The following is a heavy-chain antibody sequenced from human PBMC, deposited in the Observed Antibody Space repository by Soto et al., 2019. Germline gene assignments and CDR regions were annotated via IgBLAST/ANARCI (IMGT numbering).Heavy chain of an antibody. Sequence: SETLSLTCTVSGGSISSYYWSWIRQPPGKGLEWIGYIYYSGSTNYNPSLKSRVTISVDTSKNQFSLKLSSVTAADTAVYYCARAPRSRPVRFRDCSSTSCYPVAYNWFDPWGQGTLVTVSS. V-gene: IGHV4-59*01. CDR2: IYYSGST. CDR3: ARAPRSRPVRFRDCSSTSCYPVAYNWFDP. J-gene: IGHJ5*02. CDR1: GGSISSYY. D-gene: IGHD2-2*01.